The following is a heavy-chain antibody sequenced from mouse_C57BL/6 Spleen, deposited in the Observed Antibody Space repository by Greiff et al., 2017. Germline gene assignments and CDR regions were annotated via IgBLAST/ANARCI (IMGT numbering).Heavy chain of an antibody. D-gene: IGHD2-5*01. CDR3: ARHGDSNYVDWYFDV. CDR2: IWSDGST. J-gene: IGHJ1*03. V-gene: IGHV2-6-1*01. CDR1: GFSLTSYG. Sequence: QVQLKESGPGLVAPSQTLSITCTVSGFSLTSYGVHWVRQPPGKGLEWLVVIWSDGSTTYNSALKSRLSISKDNSKSQVFLKMNSLQTDDTAMYYWARHGDSNYVDWYFDVWGTGTTVTVSS.